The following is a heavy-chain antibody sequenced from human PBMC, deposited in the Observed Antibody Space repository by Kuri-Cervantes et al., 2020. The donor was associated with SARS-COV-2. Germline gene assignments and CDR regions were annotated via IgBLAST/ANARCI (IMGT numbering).Heavy chain of an antibody. Sequence: SETLSLTCTVSGGSISSYYWSWIRQPAGKGLEWIGRIYTSGSTNYNPSLKSRVTMSVDTSKNQFSLKLSSVTAADTAVYYCAGGWEYSSSGYKPPLDYWGQGTLVTVSS. CDR3: AGGWEYSSSGYKPPLDY. CDR2: IYTSGST. J-gene: IGHJ4*02. V-gene: IGHV4-4*07. CDR1: GGSISSYY. D-gene: IGHD6-13*01.